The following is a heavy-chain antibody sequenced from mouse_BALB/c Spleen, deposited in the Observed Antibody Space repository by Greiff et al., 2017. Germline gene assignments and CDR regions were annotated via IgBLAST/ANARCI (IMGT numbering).Heavy chain of an antibody. CDR3: ARTLYDDGYAMDY. J-gene: IGHJ4*01. D-gene: IGHD2-3*01. CDR2: ISYSGST. Sequence: EVKLMESGPGLVKPSQSLSLTCTVTGYSITSDYAWNWIRQFPGNKLEWRGYISYSGSTSYNPSLKSRISITRDTSKNQFFLQLNSVTTEDTATYYCARTLYDDGYAMDYWGQGTPVTVS. CDR1: GYSITSDYA. V-gene: IGHV3-2*02.